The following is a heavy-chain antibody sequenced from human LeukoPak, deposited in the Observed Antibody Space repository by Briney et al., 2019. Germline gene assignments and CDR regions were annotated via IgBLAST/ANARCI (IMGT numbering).Heavy chain of an antibody. Sequence: GGSLRLSCAASGLTSSSYWMHWVRQGPGKGLVWVSRISSDGSSTTYADSVKGRFTISRDNAKNTLHLQMNSLRAEDTAVYYCARSGQWLGAGYFQHWGQGSLVTVSS. CDR2: ISSDGSST. CDR1: GLTSSSYW. J-gene: IGHJ1*01. CDR3: ARSGQWLGAGYFQH. V-gene: IGHV3-74*01. D-gene: IGHD6-19*01.